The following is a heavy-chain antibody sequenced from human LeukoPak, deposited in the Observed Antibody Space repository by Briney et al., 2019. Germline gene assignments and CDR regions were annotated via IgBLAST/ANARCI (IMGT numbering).Heavy chain of an antibody. CDR1: GYTFTSYA. CDR2: INAGNGNT. CDR3: AREDSSGYYKEYFQH. J-gene: IGHJ1*01. V-gene: IGHV1-3*01. Sequence: GASVKVSCKASGYTFTSYAMHWVRQASGQRLEWMGWINAGNGNTKYSQKFQGRVTITRDTSASTAYMELSSLRSEDTAVYYCAREDSSGYYKEYFQHWGQGTLVTVSS. D-gene: IGHD3-22*01.